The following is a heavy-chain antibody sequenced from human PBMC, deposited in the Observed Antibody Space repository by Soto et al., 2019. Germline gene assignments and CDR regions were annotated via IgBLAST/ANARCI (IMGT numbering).Heavy chain of an antibody. J-gene: IGHJ6*02. CDR1: GFTFSSYS. V-gene: IGHV3-21*01. CDR3: ARDGPYSSSWADYDYYGMDV. CDR2: ISSSSSYI. D-gene: IGHD6-13*01. Sequence: PGGSLRLSCAASGFTFSSYSMNWVRQAPGKGLEWVSSISSSSSYIYYADSVKGRFTISRDNAKNSLYLQMNSLRAEDTAVYYCARDGPYSSSWADYDYYGMDVWGQGTTVTVSS.